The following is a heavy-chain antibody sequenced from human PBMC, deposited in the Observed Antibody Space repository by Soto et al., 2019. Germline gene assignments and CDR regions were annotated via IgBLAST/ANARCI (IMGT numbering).Heavy chain of an antibody. CDR3: ARVPGVATAATD. CDR2: ISSSSIYI. V-gene: IGHV3-21*01. Sequence: EVQLVESGGGLVKPGGSLRLSCAGSGFTFSSYSMNWVRQAPGKGLEWVSSISSSSIYIYYAVSVKGRFTISRDNAKNSLYLQMNSLRAEDTAVYYCARVPGVATAATDWGQGTLVTVSS. J-gene: IGHJ4*02. CDR1: GFTFSSYS. D-gene: IGHD6-13*01.